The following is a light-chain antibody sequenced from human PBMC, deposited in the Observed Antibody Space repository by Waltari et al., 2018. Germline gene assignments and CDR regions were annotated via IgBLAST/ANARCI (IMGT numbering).Light chain of an antibody. CDR2: RNN. CDR1: SPNIGNNF. Sequence: QSVVTQPPSASGTPGQRVTISCSGSSPNIGNNFVYWYQQSPGTAPKLLIYRNNRRPSGVPDRFSCSKSGTSASLAIGVLRSEDESDYYCATWDDSLRGWVFGGGTKLTVL. V-gene: IGLV1-47*01. J-gene: IGLJ3*02. CDR3: ATWDDSLRGWV.